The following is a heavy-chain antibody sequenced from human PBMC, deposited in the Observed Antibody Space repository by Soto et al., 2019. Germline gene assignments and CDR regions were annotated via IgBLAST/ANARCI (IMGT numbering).Heavy chain of an antibody. D-gene: IGHD3-10*01. CDR3: ASDVRNFDY. CDR1: GFTFSSYG. Sequence: GGSLRLSCAASGFTFSSYGMHWVRQAPGKGLEWVAVISYDGSNKYYADSVKGRFTISRDNSKNTLYLQMNSLRAEDTAVYYCASDVRNFDYWGQGTLVTVSS. J-gene: IGHJ4*02. CDR2: ISYDGSNK. V-gene: IGHV3-30*03.